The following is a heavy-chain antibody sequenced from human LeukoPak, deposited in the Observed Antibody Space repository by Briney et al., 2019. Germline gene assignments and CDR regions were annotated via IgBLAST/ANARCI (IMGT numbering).Heavy chain of an antibody. Sequence: KPGGSLRLSCAASGFTFSSYTMNWVRQPPGKGLEWVSSISGSSSKIYYADPVKGRFTISRDNAKDSLYLQMNSLRADDTAVYYCARDGGFDTTYYYYYYGMDVWGKGTTVTVSS. D-gene: IGHD3-16*01. V-gene: IGHV3-21*04. CDR2: ISGSSSKI. CDR1: GFTFSSYT. J-gene: IGHJ6*04. CDR3: ARDGGFDTTYYYYYYGMDV.